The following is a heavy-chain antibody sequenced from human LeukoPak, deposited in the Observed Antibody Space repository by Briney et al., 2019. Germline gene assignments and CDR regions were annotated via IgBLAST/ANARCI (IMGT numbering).Heavy chain of an antibody. V-gene: IGHV3-23*01. CDR2: ISFSGRST. J-gene: IGHJ4*02. CDR1: GFTFSDYA. Sequence: PGGSLRLSCAVSGFTFSDYAMSWVRQAPGKGLEWVLGISFSGRSTNYADSVKGRFIISRDNSNNTLYLQMNGLRAEDTAIYYCARDSIAAAGTTGVGFDSWGQGTLVTVSS. D-gene: IGHD6-13*01. CDR3: ARDSIAAAGTTGVGFDS.